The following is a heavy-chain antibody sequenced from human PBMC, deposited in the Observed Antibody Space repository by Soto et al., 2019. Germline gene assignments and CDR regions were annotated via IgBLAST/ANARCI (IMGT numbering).Heavy chain of an antibody. D-gene: IGHD3-3*01. Sequence: HPGGSLRLSCAASGFTFSDHYMDWVRQAPGKGLEWVGRTRNKANSYTTEYAASVKGRFTISRDDSKNSLYLQMNSLKTEDTAVYYCARGYLTIFGVVYGMDVWGQGTTVTVS. CDR2: TRNKANSYTT. CDR1: GFTFSDHY. V-gene: IGHV3-72*01. J-gene: IGHJ6*02. CDR3: ARGYLTIFGVVYGMDV.